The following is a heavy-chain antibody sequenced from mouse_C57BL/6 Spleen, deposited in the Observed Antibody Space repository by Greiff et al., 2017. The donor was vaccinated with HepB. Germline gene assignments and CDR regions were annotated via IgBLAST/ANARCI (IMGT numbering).Heavy chain of an antibody. CDR3: ASSITTVVAPYFDY. CDR1: GYTFTDYY. CDR2: IFPGSGST. V-gene: IGHV1-75*01. J-gene: IGHJ2*01. D-gene: IGHD1-1*01. Sequence: QVQLKQSGPELVKPGASVKISCKASGYTFTDYYINWVKQRPGQGLEWIGWIFPGSGSTYYNEKFKGKATLTVDKSSSTAYMLLSSLTSEDSAVYFCASSITTVVAPYFDYWGQGTTLTVSS.